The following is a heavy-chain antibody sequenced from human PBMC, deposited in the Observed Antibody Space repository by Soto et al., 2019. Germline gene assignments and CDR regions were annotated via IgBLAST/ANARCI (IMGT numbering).Heavy chain of an antibody. V-gene: IGHV3-23*01. CDR1: GFTFSSYA. D-gene: IGHD4-17*01. Sequence: EVQLLESGGGLVQPGGSLRLSCAASGFTFSSYAMSWVRQAPGKGLEWVSAISGSGGSTYYADSVKGRFTISRDNSKNTLYLKMNSLRAEDTAVYYCAKTTRHDYGDYVEKYYFDYWGQGTLVTVSS. CDR3: AKTTRHDYGDYVEKYYFDY. J-gene: IGHJ4*02. CDR2: ISGSGGST.